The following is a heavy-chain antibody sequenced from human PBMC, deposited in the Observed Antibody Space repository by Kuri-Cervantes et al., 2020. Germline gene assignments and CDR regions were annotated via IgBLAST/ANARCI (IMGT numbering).Heavy chain of an antibody. CDR3: ANLIWSQGVGNYGMDV. Sequence: GESLKISCAASGFTFSDYYMSWVRQAPGKGLEWVSVIYSGGSTYYADSVKGRFTISRDNSKNTLYLQMNSLRAEDTAVYYCANLIWSQGVGNYGMDVWGQGTTVTVSS. V-gene: IGHV3-66*01. CDR2: IYSGGST. CDR1: GFTFSDYY. D-gene: IGHD2-15*01. J-gene: IGHJ6*02.